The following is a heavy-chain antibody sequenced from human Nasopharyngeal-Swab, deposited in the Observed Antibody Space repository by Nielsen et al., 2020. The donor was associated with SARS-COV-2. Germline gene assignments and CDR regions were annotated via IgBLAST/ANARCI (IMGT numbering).Heavy chain of an antibody. D-gene: IGHD3-10*01. V-gene: IGHV4-39*01. Sequence: SETLSLTCTVSGGSISTNSYYWGWIRQPPGKGLEWIGSTYYSGSTYYNPSLKSRVTISGDMSKNQFSPELSSVTAADTAVYYCARHVPRSYSLMGSWFDPWGQGTLVTVSS. CDR3: ARHVPRSYSLMGSWFDP. CDR1: GGSISTNSYY. CDR2: TYYSGST. J-gene: IGHJ5*02.